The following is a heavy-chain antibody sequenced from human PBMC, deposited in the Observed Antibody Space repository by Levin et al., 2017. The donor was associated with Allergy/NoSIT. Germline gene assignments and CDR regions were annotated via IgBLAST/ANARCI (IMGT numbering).Heavy chain of an antibody. Sequence: PGESLKISCAASGFTFSSYAMSWVRQAPGKGLEWVSAISGSGGSTYYADSVKGRFTISRDNSKNTLYLQMNSLRAEDTAVYYCAKGGDSNAYYFDYWGQGTLVTVSS. J-gene: IGHJ4*02. CDR1: GFTFSSYA. CDR2: ISGSGGST. D-gene: IGHD4-11*01. V-gene: IGHV3-23*01. CDR3: AKGGDSNAYYFDY.